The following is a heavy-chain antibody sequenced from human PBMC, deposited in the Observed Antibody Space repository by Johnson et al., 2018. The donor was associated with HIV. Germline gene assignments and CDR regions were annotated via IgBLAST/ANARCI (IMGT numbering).Heavy chain of an antibody. V-gene: IGHV3-30*04. CDR3: ARDSYDSSGYPI. Sequence: QVQLVESGGGVVQPGRSLRLSCAASGFTFSSYAMHWVRQAPGKGLEWVAVISYDGSNKYYADSVKGRFTISRDNAKNSLYLQMNSLRAEDTAVYYCARDSYDSSGYPIWGQGTMVTVSS. CDR2: ISYDGSNK. CDR1: GFTFSSYA. D-gene: IGHD3-22*01. J-gene: IGHJ3*02.